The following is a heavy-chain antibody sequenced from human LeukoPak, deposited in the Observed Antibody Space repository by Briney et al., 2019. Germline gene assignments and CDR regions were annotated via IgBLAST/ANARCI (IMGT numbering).Heavy chain of an antibody. V-gene: IGHV1-46*01. Sequence: ASVKVSCKASGYTVTTYYMHWVRQAPGQGLEWMGILNPSGGSSSYAQKFQGRATLTRATSTSTVYMELSSLRSEDTAVYYCARAPHYSNYGPYYYGMDVWGQGTTVTVSS. J-gene: IGHJ6*02. CDR3: ARAPHYSNYGPYYYGMDV. CDR2: LNPSGGSS. CDR1: GYTVTTYY. D-gene: IGHD4-11*01.